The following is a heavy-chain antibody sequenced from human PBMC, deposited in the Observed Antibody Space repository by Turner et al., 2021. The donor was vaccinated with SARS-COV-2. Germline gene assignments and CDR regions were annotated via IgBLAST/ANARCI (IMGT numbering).Heavy chain of an antibody. V-gene: IGHV3-30*18. J-gene: IGHJ4*02. CDR3: AKQQGLYSNPMYYFDY. Sequence: QVQLVESGGGVVQPGRSLRLSCAASGFTFSSYGMHWVRQAPGKGLEWVAVTSYDGSNKYYADSVKGRFTISRDNSKNTLYLQMNSLRAEDTAVYYCAKQQGLYSNPMYYFDYCGQGTLVTVSS. CDR1: GFTFSSYG. D-gene: IGHD4-4*01. CDR2: TSYDGSNK.